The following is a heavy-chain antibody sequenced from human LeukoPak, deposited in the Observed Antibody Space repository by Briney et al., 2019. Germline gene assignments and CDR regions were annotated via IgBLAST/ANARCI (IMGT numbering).Heavy chain of an antibody. Sequence: ASVKVSWKASGYTFTSYGINWVRQATGQGLEWMAWMNPNSGYTGYAQKFQGRVTLTRDTSITTAFMELSSLRSEDTAVYYCARSLGEDLEAPSVWGQGTLVTVSS. D-gene: IGHD5/OR15-5a*01. CDR2: MNPNSGYT. V-gene: IGHV1-8*03. J-gene: IGHJ4*02. CDR1: GYTFTSYG. CDR3: ARSLGEDLEAPSV.